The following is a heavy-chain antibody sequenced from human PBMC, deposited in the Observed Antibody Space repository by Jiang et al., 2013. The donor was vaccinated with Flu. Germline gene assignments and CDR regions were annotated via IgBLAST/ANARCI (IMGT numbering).Heavy chain of an antibody. D-gene: IGHD3-10*01. CDR3: ARKRGRGDGFDI. V-gene: IGHV2-5*02. CDR2: DDDK. J-gene: IGHJ3*02. Sequence: DDDKRYSPSLKSRLTITKDTSKNQVVLTMTNMDPVDTATFYCARKRGRGDGFDIWGQGTLVTVSS.